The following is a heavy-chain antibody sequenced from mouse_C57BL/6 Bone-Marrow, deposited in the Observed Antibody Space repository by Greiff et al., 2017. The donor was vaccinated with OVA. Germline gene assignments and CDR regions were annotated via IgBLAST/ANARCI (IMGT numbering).Heavy chain of an antibody. CDR3: ARQLRLPFAY. CDR2: IYIGNGYT. Sequence: VQLQQSGAELVRPGSSVKLSCKTSGYTFTSYGINWVKQRPGQGLEWIGYIYIGNGYTEYNEKFKSKATLTVDKSSSTAYMQLSSLTSEDSAVYYCARQLRLPFAYWGQGTLVTVSA. D-gene: IGHD3-2*02. CDR1: GYTFTSYG. V-gene: IGHV1-58*01. J-gene: IGHJ3*01.